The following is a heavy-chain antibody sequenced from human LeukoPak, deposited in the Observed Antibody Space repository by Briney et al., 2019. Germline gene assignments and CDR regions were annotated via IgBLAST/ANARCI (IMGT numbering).Heavy chain of an antibody. D-gene: IGHD3-10*01. V-gene: IGHV3-7*04. CDR3: ARDAYGSGSHDY. CDR2: IQQSGGAT. J-gene: IGHJ4*02. Sequence: PGGSLRLSCAASGFTFSNFWMTWVRQAPGRGLEWVANIQQSGGATHYVDSVKGRFTISRDNAKSSLYLQVSSLRVEDTAVYYCARDAYGSGSHDYWGQGTLVTVSS. CDR1: GFTFSNFW.